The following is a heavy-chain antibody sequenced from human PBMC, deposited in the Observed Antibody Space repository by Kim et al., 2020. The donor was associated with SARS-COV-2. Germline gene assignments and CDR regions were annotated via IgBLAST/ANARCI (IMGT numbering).Heavy chain of an antibody. V-gene: IGHV3-23*01. D-gene: IGHD3-10*01. CDR1: GFTFSNYD. CDR3: AKHLVRSYDH. CDR2: ITGCGDIT. Sequence: GGSLRLSCAASGFTFSNYDMSWVRRAPAKGLEWVSVITGCGDITFYADTVKGRFTISRDNSKNTVYLQMNSLIAGDTATYYCAKHLVRSYDHWGQGTLVTVSS. J-gene: IGHJ4*02.